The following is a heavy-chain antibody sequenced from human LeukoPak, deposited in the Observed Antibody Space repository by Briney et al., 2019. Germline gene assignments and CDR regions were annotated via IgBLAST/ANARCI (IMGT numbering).Heavy chain of an antibody. V-gene: IGHV3-23*01. CDR1: GFSINGYA. CDR2: INTGDIT. D-gene: IGHD3-22*01. Sequence: GGSLRLSCEGSGFSINGYAMSWVRQAPEKGLEWVSTINTGDITFYANSVKGRFTISRDNSKNALFLQMNSLRAEDTAIYYCVKGGFTYYDDWGQGTLVTVSS. J-gene: IGHJ4*02. CDR3: VKGGFTYYDD.